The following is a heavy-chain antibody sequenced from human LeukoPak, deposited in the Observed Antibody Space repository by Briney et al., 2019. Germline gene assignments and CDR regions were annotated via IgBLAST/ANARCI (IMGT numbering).Heavy chain of an antibody. CDR2: INRDGSDK. CDR3: ATETTGDFDY. CDR1: GFTFSNYW. D-gene: IGHD1-1*01. Sequence: GGSLRLSCAASGFTFSNYWMHWVRQAPGKGLEWVANINRDGSDKYYLDSVKGRFTISRDNAKNSLYLQMNSLRAEDSALYYCATETTGDFDYWGLGTLVTVPS. J-gene: IGHJ4*02. V-gene: IGHV3-7*01.